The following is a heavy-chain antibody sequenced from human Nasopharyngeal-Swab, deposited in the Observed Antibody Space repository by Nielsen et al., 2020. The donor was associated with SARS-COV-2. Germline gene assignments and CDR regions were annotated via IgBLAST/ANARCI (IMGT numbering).Heavy chain of an antibody. CDR2: ISYDGSNK. J-gene: IGHJ4*02. V-gene: IGHV3-30*18. D-gene: IGHD1-26*01. CDR1: GFTFSSYG. Sequence: GESLKISCAASGFTFSSYGMHWVRQAPGKGLEWVAVISYDGSNKYYADSVKGRFTISRDNSKTTLYLQMNSLRAEDTAVYYCAKEGVVGATTGVVYWGQGTLVTVSS. CDR3: AKEGVVGATTGVVY.